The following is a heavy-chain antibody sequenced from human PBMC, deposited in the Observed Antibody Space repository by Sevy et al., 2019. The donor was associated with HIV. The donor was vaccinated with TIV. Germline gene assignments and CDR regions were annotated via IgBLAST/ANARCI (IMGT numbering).Heavy chain of an antibody. CDR3: ARDDGNYYLHY. D-gene: IGHD1-1*01. CDR1: GFTFSKYW. CDR2: IKQDAGQK. V-gene: IGHV3-7*01. J-gene: IGHJ4*02. Sequence: GGSLRLSCAASGFTFSKYWMGWVRQAPGKGLEWVANIKQDAGQKYYVDSVKGRFTISRDNAKNSLYLQMNNLRAEDTAVYFCARDDGNYYLHYWGQGTLVTVSS.